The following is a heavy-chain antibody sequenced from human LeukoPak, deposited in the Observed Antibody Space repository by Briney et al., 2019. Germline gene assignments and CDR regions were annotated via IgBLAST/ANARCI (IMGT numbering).Heavy chain of an antibody. CDR2: ISAYNGNT. V-gene: IGHV1-18*01. J-gene: IGHJ4*02. CDR1: GYIFTNFG. D-gene: IGHD2-15*01. Sequence: ASVKVSCKASGYIFTNFGISWVRQARGQGLEWMGWISAYNGNTNYAQKLQGRVTMTTDTSTSTAYMELRSLRSDDTAVYYCARGYCSGGSCYSDYWGQGTLVTVSS. CDR3: ARGYCSGGSCYSDY.